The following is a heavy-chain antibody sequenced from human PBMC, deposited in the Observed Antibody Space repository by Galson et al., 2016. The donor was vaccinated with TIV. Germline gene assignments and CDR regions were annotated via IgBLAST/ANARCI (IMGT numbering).Heavy chain of an antibody. D-gene: IGHD1-26*01. V-gene: IGHV1-69*02. Sequence: SVKVSCKASGGTFSTYTINWVRQAPGQGPQWLGRIIPVLGMTNYAQRLQGRVTITADRSTSTAYMELSSLRSDDTAVYYCARWADSGSYYQYFHHWGQGTLVTVSS. CDR2: IIPVLGMT. CDR3: ARWADSGSYYQYFHH. J-gene: IGHJ1*01. CDR1: GGTFSTYT.